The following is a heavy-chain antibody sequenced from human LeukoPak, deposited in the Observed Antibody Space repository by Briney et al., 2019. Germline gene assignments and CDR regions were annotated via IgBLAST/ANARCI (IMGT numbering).Heavy chain of an antibody. CDR2: IRAYNGNT. Sequence: ASVKVSCKASGYTFTSYGISWVRQAPGQGLEWMGWIRAYNGNTNYAQKLQGRVTMTTDTSTSTAYMELRSLRSDDTAVYYCARVTMIVVVIDAFDIWGQGTMVTVSS. J-gene: IGHJ3*02. V-gene: IGHV1-18*01. CDR1: GYTFTSYG. CDR3: ARVTMIVVVIDAFDI. D-gene: IGHD3-22*01.